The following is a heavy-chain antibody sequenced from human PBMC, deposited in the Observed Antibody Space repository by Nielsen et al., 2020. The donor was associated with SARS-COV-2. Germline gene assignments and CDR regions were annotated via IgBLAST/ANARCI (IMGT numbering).Heavy chain of an antibody. J-gene: IGHJ6*02. CDR3: ARDLYYYDSSGYYGWPTLYYYYYGMDV. CDR2: ISSSGSTI. Sequence: GESLKISCAASGFTFSSYEMNWVRQAPGKGLEWVSYISSSGSTIYYADSVKGRFTISRDNAKNSLYLQMNSLRAEDTAVYYCARDLYYYDSSGYYGWPTLYYYYYGMDVWGQGTTVTVSS. D-gene: IGHD3-22*01. V-gene: IGHV3-48*03. CDR1: GFTFSSYE.